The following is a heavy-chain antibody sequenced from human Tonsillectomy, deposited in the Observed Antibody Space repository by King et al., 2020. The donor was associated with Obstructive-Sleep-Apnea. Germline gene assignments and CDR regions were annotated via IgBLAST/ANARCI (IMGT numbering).Heavy chain of an antibody. CDR3: ARGYDRNYLDY. Sequence: VQLVESGAEVKEPGESLEISCKGSGYTFTTYWIGWVRQMPGKGLEWMGIIYPRDSDTRYSPSFQGQVTISVDKSISTPYLQLSSLKASDTAMYYCARGYDRNYLDYWGQGTLVTVSS. D-gene: IGHD5-12*01. V-gene: IGHV5-51*01. CDR2: IYPRDSDT. CDR1: GYTFTTYW. J-gene: IGHJ4*02.